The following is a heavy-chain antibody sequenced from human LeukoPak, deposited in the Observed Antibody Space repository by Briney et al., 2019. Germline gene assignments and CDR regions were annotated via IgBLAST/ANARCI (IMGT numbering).Heavy chain of an antibody. V-gene: IGHV1-2*02. Sequence: ASVKVSCKAYGYTFTGYYMHWVRQAPGQGLEWMGWINPNSGGTNYAQKFQGRVTMTRDTSISTAYMELSRLRSDDTAVYYCARARIAVAGHFDYWGQGTLVTVSS. CDR2: INPNSGGT. J-gene: IGHJ4*02. D-gene: IGHD6-19*01. CDR1: GYTFTGYY. CDR3: ARARIAVAGHFDY.